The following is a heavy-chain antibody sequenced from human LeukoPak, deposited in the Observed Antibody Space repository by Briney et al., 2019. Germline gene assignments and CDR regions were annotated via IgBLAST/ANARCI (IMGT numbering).Heavy chain of an antibody. CDR3: ARDPWLYYDSRGYYFDY. CDR1: GFTFSSYG. J-gene: IGHJ4*02. Sequence: GRSLRLSCVASGFTFSSYGMHWVRQAPGKGLEWVAVIWYDGSNKYYADSVKGRFTISRDNSKNTLYLQMNSLRAEDTAVYYCARDPWLYYDSRGYYFDYWGQGTLVTVSS. CDR2: IWYDGSNK. V-gene: IGHV3-33*01. D-gene: IGHD3-22*01.